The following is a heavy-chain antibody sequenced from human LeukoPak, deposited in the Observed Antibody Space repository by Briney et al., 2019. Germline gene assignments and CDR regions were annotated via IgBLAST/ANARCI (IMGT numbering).Heavy chain of an antibody. CDR1: GFTFSNAW. CDR2: TRFDDSYK. Sequence: GGSLRLSCAASGFTFSNAWMSWVRQAPGKGPEWVAFTRFDDSYKAYGNSVKGRFTISRDNSKNTLYLQMDSLRSDGTAVYYCAKSSAGITWFDPWGQGTLVIVSS. D-gene: IGHD1-7*01. J-gene: IGHJ5*02. V-gene: IGHV3-30*02. CDR3: AKSSAGITWFDP.